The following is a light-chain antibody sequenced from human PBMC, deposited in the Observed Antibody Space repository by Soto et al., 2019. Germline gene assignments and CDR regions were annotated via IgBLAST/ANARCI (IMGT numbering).Light chain of an antibody. CDR2: EVN. V-gene: IGLV2-18*02. CDR1: NNDVGRYNR. J-gene: IGLJ2*01. CDR3: SSYTSSATLV. Sequence: QSALTQPPSVSGSPGQSVTISCTGTNNDVGRYNRVSWYQQPPGTPPKLKIYEVNNRPSGVPDRFSGSKSGNTASLTISGLQAEDEADYYCSSYTSSATLVFGGGTKVTVL.